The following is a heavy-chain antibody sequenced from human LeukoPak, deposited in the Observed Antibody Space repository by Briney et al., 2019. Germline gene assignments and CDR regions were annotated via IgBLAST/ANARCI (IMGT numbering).Heavy chain of an antibody. CDR2: IYYSGST. Sequence: PSETLSLTCTVSGGSISSGGYSWSWIRQHPGKGLEWIGYIYYSGSTYYNPSLKSRVTISVDTSKNQFSLTLSSVTAADTAVYYCASSLELLPYYYYGMDVWGQGTTVTVSS. D-gene: IGHD1-7*01. CDR3: ASSLELLPYYYYGMDV. CDR1: GGSISSGGYS. V-gene: IGHV4-31*03. J-gene: IGHJ6*02.